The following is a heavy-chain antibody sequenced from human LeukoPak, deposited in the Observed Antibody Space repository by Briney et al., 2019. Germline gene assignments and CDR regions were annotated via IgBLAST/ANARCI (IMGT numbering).Heavy chain of an antibody. CDR3: ARHARSTQWDFDI. J-gene: IGHJ3*02. CDR2: IYYSGST. CDR1: GGSISSYY. D-gene: IGHD1-26*01. V-gene: IGHV4-59*08. Sequence: SETLSLTCTVSGGSISSYYWSWIRQPPGKGLEWIGYIYYSGSTNYNPSLKSRVTISVDTSKNQFSLKLSSVTAADTAVYYCARHARSTQWDFDIWGQGTMVTVSS.